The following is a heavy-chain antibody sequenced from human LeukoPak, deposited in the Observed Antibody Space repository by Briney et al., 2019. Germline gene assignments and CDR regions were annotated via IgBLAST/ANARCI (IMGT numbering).Heavy chain of an antibody. J-gene: IGHJ4*02. V-gene: IGHV3-48*01. Sequence: GGSLRLSCAASGFTFSSYYMNWVRQAPGKGLEWVPYISSTSSTIYYADSVKGRFTISRDNAKNSLYLQMNTLRAEDTAVYYCARDQGCSSTSCYLFDYWGQGTLVTVSS. CDR2: ISSTSSTI. CDR3: ARDQGCSSTSCYLFDY. CDR1: GFTFSSYY. D-gene: IGHD2-2*01.